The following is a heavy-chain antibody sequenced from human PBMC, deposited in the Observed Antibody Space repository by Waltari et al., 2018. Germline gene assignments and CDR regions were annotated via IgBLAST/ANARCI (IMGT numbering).Heavy chain of an antibody. J-gene: IGHJ6*02. CDR1: GFTFSSYA. V-gene: IGHV3-30-3*01. D-gene: IGHD5-12*01. CDR2: ISYDGSNK. Sequence: QVQLVESGGGVVQPGRSLRLSCAASGFTFSSYAMHWVRQAPGKGLEWVAVISYDGSNKYYADSVKGRFTISRDNSKNTLYLQMNSLRAEDTAVYYCARDGRGYDLYYYYGMDVGGQGTTVTVSS. CDR3: ARDGRGYDLYYYYGMDV.